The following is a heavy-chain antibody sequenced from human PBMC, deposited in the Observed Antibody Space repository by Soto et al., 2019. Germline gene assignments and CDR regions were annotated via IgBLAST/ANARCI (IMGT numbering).Heavy chain of an antibody. J-gene: IGHJ5*02. CDR3: ARGTYYYGSGSYLPTSNWFDP. CDR2: IYYSGST. CDR1: GGSISSGDYY. V-gene: IGHV4-30-4*01. Sequence: QVQLQESGPGLMKPSQTLSLTCTVSGGSISSGDYYWSWSRQPPGKGLEWIGYIYYSGSTYYNPSLKSRVTISVDTSKNQFSLKLSSVTAADTAVYYCARGTYYYGSGSYLPTSNWFDPWGQGTLVTVSS. D-gene: IGHD3-10*01.